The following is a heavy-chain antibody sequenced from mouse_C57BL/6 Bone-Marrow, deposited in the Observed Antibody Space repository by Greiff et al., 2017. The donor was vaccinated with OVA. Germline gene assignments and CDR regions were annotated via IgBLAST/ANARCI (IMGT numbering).Heavy chain of an antibody. D-gene: IGHD1-1*01. Sequence: VQLQQPGAELVRPGSSVKLSCKASGYTFTSYWMDWVKQRPGQGLEWIGNIYPSDSETHYNQKFKDKATLTVDKSSSTAYMQLSSLTSEDSAVYYCARWYFYYGSSYGYWGQGTTLTVSS. J-gene: IGHJ2*01. CDR1: GYTFTSYW. CDR2: IYPSDSET. CDR3: ARWYFYYGSSYGY. V-gene: IGHV1-61*01.